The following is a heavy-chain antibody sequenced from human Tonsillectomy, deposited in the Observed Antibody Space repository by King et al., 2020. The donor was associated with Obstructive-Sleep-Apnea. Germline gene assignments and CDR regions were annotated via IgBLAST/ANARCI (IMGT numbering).Heavy chain of an antibody. D-gene: IGHD3-3*01. J-gene: IGHJ4*02. CDR3: AKAQGRFLEWSQLDY. V-gene: IGHV3-43*01. Sequence: QLVQSGGVVVQPGGSLRLSCAASGFTFDDYTMHWVRQAPGKGLEWVSLISWDGGSTYYADSVKCRFTIFRDNSKNSRYLQMNSLRTEDTALYYCAKAQGRFLEWSQLDYWGQGTLVTVSS. CDR2: ISWDGGST. CDR1: GFTFDDYT.